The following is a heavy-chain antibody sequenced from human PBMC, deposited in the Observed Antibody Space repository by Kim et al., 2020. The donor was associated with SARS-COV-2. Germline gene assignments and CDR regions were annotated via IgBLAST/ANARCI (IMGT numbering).Heavy chain of an antibody. Sequence: GGSLRLSCTASGFTFSSYAMSWVRQAPGMGLEWVSSISGSGSNKYYSDSLKGRLTISRDNSKNTLYLEMHSLKVKDTAFYYCTKESALFSDSWGQGTLVTVSA. CDR1: GFTFSSYA. CDR3: TKESALFSDS. CDR2: ISGSGSNK. D-gene: IGHD3-3*01. J-gene: IGHJ4*02. V-gene: IGHV3-23*01.